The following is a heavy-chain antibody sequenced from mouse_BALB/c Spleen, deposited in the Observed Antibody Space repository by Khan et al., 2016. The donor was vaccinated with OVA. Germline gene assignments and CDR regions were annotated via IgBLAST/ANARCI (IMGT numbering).Heavy chain of an antibody. Sequence: QAQLKQSGPGLVAPSQSLSITCTISGFSLTNYGVHWVHQPPGKGLEWLVVIWSDGSTSYNSALRSRLTISKDNSKSQVFLKMNSLQTDDTAVYFCARQPYYHYNIMDYWGQGTSVTVSS. D-gene: IGHD2-10*01. V-gene: IGHV2-6-1*01. CDR2: IWSDGST. J-gene: IGHJ4*01. CDR3: ARQPYYHYNIMDY. CDR1: GFSLTNYG.